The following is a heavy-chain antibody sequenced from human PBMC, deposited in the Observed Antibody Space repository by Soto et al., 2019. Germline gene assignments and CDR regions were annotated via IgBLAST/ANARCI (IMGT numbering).Heavy chain of an antibody. CDR2: IYYSGST. V-gene: IGHV4-31*03. CDR1: GGSISSGGYY. Sequence: SETLCLTCTVSGGSISSGGYYWSWIRQHPGKGLEWIGYIYYSGSTYYNPSLKSRITISVDTSKNQFSLKLSSVTAADTAVYYCARGAVTSYFDYWGQGTLVTVSS. CDR3: ARGAVTSYFDY. J-gene: IGHJ4*02. D-gene: IGHD4-17*01.